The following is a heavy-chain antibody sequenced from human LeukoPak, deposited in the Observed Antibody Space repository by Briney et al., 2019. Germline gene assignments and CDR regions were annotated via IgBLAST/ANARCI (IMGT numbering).Heavy chain of an antibody. CDR2: INPSGGST. Sequence: ASVKVSCKASGYTFTSYYMHWVRQAPGQGLEWMGIINPSGGSTSYAQKFQGRVTITRDTSTSTVYMELSSLRSEDTAVYYCARVHLTSMVRGVGSPTPYYYYYMDVWGKGTTVTVSS. J-gene: IGHJ6*03. D-gene: IGHD3-10*01. CDR1: GYTFTSYY. CDR3: ARVHLTSMVRGVGSPTPYYYYYMDV. V-gene: IGHV1-46*01.